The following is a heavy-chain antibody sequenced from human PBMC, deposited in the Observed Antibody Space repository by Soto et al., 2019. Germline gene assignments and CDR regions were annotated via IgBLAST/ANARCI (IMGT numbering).Heavy chain of an antibody. CDR3: ARTSYGSGSFWFDP. V-gene: IGHV4-31*03. CDR2: IYYSGST. J-gene: IGHJ5*02. D-gene: IGHD3-10*01. Sequence: QVQLQESGPGLVKPSQTLSLTCTVSGGSISSGGYYWSWIRQHPGKGLEWIGYIYYSGSTYYNPSLQGRVTKTVDTSKHQFSLKLSSVTAADTAVYYCARTSYGSGSFWFDPWGQGTLVTVSS. CDR1: GGSISSGGYY.